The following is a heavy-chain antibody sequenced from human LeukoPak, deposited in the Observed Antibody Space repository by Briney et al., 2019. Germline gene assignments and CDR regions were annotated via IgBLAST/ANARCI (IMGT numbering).Heavy chain of an antibody. CDR2: INQDGSEK. D-gene: IGHD2-2*03. CDR3: ARVSGYCSSTSCPIQYYYGMDV. Sequence: GGSLRLSCAASGFTFSRFWMTWVRQAPGKGLEWVANINQDGSEKYYVDSVKGRFTISRDNAKNSLYLQMNSLRAEDTAVYYCARVSGYCSSTSCPIQYYYGMDVWGQGTTVTVSS. CDR1: GFTFSRFW. J-gene: IGHJ6*02. V-gene: IGHV3-7*01.